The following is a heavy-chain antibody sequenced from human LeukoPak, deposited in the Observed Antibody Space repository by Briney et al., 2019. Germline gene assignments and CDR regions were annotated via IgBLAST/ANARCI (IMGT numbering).Heavy chain of an antibody. CDR3: ARAYGDYGARSDY. CDR1: GGSISSYY. CDR2: IYYSGST. J-gene: IGHJ4*02. D-gene: IGHD4-17*01. Sequence: SETLSLTCTVSGGSISSYYWSWIRQPPGKGLEWTGYIYYSGSTNYNPSLKSRVTISVDTSKNQFSLKLSSVTAADTAVYYCARAYGDYGARSDYWGQGTLVTVSS. V-gene: IGHV4-59*01.